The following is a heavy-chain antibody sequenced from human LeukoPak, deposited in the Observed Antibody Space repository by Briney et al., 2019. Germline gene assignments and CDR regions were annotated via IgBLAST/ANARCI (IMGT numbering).Heavy chain of an antibody. J-gene: IGHJ4*02. Sequence: GGSLRLSCAASGFTVNNNYMSWVRQAPGKGLQWVSVIYSGGSTYYADSVKGRFTISRDNSKNTLYLQMNSLRVEDTAVYYCARRGVAATCHFDYWGQGTLVTVSS. D-gene: IGHD2-15*01. CDR1: GFTVNNNY. V-gene: IGHV3-66*02. CDR3: ARRGVAATCHFDY. CDR2: IYSGGST.